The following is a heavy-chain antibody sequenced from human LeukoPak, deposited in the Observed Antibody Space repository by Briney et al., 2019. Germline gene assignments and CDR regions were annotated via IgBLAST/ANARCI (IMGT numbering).Heavy chain of an antibody. D-gene: IGHD3-3*01. CDR2: ISISGYST. CDR1: GFTFNNYY. J-gene: IGHJ5*02. V-gene: IGHV3-11*04. Sequence: PGGSLRLSCAASGFTFNNYYMSSIRPAPGKGLEWISYISISGYSTYYADSVKGRFTISRDNAKNSVYLQMNNLRPEDTAFYYCARRYDFWSGYYGWSDLWGQGTLVTVSS. CDR3: ARRYDFWSGYYGWSDL.